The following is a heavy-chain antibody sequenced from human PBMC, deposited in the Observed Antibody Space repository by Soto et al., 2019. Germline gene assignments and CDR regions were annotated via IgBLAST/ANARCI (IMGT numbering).Heavy chain of an antibody. CDR1: VGSRLILY. J-gene: IGHJ5*02. CDR2: IYYTGNT. Sequence: QMQLQASGPRLLRTSETLSLTCTFSVGSRLILYWSWFRQTPGKRLEGIGLIYYTGNTYYNPSLKSRVTISVDTSKNQFSLRLNSVTAADTAVYYCARGGWSLDAWGQGALVTVSS. CDR3: ARGGWSLDA. D-gene: IGHD2-21*02. V-gene: IGHV4-59*11.